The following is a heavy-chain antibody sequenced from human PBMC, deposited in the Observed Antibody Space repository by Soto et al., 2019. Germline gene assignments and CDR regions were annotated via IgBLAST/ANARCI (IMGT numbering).Heavy chain of an antibody. V-gene: IGHV4-30-2*01. CDR2: IYHSGGT. D-gene: IGHD2-2*03. CDR1: GGSISSGGYS. Sequence: TSETLSLTCAVSGGSISSGGYSWSWIRQPPGKGLEWIGYIYHSGGTYYNPSLKSRVTISVDRSKNQFSLKLSSVTAADTAVYYCARSLDIGLVPAAMQVGWLDPWGQGTLVTVSS. CDR3: ARSLDIGLVPAAMQVGWLDP. J-gene: IGHJ5*02.